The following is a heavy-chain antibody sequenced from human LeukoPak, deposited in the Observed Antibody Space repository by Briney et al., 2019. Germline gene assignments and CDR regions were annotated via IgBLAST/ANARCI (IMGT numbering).Heavy chain of an antibody. CDR1: GYSFSNYW. CDR2: IYPGDSDT. CDR3: ARRGSGCDWNY. Sequence: GESLKISCKGSGYSFSNYWIGWVRQMPGKGLEWMGIIYPGDSDTRYSPSFEGQVTISAVRSSSTAYLQWSSLKASDSGMYYCARRGSGCDWNYWGQGTLVTVSS. J-gene: IGHJ4*02. D-gene: IGHD5-12*01. V-gene: IGHV5-51*01.